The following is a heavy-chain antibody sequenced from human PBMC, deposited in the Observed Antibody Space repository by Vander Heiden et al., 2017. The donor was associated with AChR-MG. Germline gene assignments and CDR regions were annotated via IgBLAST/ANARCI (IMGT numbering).Heavy chain of an antibody. CDR3: ARAREDYVWGSYLYGWFDP. Sequence: EVQLVESGGGLVKPGGSLRLSCAASGFTFSSYSMNWVRQAPGKGLEWVSSISSSSSYIYYADSVKGRFTISRDNAKNSLYLQMNSLRAEDTAVYYCARAREDYVWGSYLYGWFDPWGQGTLVTVSS. CDR1: GFTFSSYS. V-gene: IGHV3-21*01. CDR2: ISSSSSYI. J-gene: IGHJ5*02. D-gene: IGHD3-16*02.